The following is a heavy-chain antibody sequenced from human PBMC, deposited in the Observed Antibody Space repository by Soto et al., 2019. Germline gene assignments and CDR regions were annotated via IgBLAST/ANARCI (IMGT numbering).Heavy chain of an antibody. J-gene: IGHJ4*02. CDR3: ARLVLVGAPDY. Sequence: PSETLSLTCTVSGGSISSSSYYWGWIRQPPGKGLEWIGSIYYSGSTYYNPSLKSRVTISVDTSKNQFSLKLSSVTAADTAVYYCARLVLVGAPDYWGQGTLVTVSS. CDR1: GGSISSSSYY. CDR2: IYYSGST. D-gene: IGHD1-26*01. V-gene: IGHV4-39*01.